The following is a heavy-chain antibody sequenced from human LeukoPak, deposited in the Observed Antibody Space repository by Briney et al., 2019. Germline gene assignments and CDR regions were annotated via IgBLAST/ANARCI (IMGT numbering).Heavy chain of an antibody. J-gene: IGHJ4*02. CDR2: IIPIFGTA. D-gene: IGHD1-26*01. Sequence: ASVKVSCKASGGTFSSYAISWVRQAPGQGLEWMGGIIPIFGTANYAQKFQGRVTITADESTSTAYMELSSLRSEDTAVYYCARGMIVRLAWELPDYWGQGTLVTVSS. CDR1: GGTFSSYA. V-gene: IGHV1-69*13. CDR3: ARGMIVRLAWELPDY.